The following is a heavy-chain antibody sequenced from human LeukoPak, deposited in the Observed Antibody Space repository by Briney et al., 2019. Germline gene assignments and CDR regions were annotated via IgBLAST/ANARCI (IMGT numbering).Heavy chain of an antibody. D-gene: IGHD2-21*02. CDR1: GFSFTSYW. CDR3: ARGGGDHAFDV. Sequence: GGSLRLSCAASGFSFTSYWMHWVRRGPGKGLVWVSRINSDGSDTIYADSVKGRFTISRDNAKNTVYLQMDSLRAEDTAVYYCARGGGDHAFDVWGQGTMVTVSS. V-gene: IGHV3-74*01. CDR2: INSDGSDT. J-gene: IGHJ3*01.